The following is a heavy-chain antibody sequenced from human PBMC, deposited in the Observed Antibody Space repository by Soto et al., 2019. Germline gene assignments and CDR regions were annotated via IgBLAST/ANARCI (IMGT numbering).Heavy chain of an antibody. CDR3: ATDYSGRAQGS. CDR2: ISYDGSNK. Sequence: PGGSLRLSCAASGFTFNTYTMHWVRQAPGKGLEWVALISYDGSNKYSIDSVKGRFTISRDNSKNTLYLQLNSLRAEDTAVYWCATDYSGRAQGSGG. CDR1: GFTFNTYT. V-gene: IGHV3-30-3*01. J-gene: IGHJ5*01. D-gene: IGHD1-26*01.